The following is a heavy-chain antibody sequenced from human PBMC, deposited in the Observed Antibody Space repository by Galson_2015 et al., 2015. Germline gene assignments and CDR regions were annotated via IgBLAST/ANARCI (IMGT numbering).Heavy chain of an antibody. CDR2: IWYDGSKK. V-gene: IGHV3-33*01. J-gene: IGHJ4*02. CDR3: ARDESMSAAGTDY. D-gene: IGHD6-13*01. Sequence: SLRLSCAASGFTFSSYGMHWVRQAPGKGLEWVAVIWYDGSKKYYTDSVKGRFTISRDNSKKTLYLQMNSLRAEDTAVYYCARDESMSAAGTDYWGQGTLVTVSS. CDR1: GFTFSSYG.